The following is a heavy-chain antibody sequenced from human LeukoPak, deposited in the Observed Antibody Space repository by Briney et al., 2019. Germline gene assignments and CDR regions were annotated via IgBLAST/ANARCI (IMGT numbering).Heavy chain of an antibody. D-gene: IGHD6-13*01. V-gene: IGHV1-8*01. CDR1: GYTFTSYD. J-gene: IGHJ4*02. Sequence: GASVKVSCKASGYTFTSYDINWVRQATGQGLEWMGWMNSNSGNTGDAQKFQGRVTMTRNTSISTAYMELSSLRSEDTAVYYCAREAPVAAAALMWGQGTLVTVSS. CDR3: AREAPVAAAALM. CDR2: MNSNSGNT.